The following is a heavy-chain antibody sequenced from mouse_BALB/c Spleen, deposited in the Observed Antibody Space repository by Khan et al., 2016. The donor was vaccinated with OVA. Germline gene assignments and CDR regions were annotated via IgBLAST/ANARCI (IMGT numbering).Heavy chain of an antibody. CDR2: IWGDGST. J-gene: IGHJ4*01. CDR1: GFSLTGYG. Sequence: QVQLKESGPGLVAPSQSLSITCTVSGFSLTGYGVNWVRQPPGKGLEWLGMIWGDGSTDYNSALKSRLSICKDNSKSQIFLKINSMQTDDTARYYCARAYYGNYREAMDYWGQGTSVTVSS. CDR3: ARAYYGNYREAMDY. V-gene: IGHV2-6-7*01. D-gene: IGHD2-10*01.